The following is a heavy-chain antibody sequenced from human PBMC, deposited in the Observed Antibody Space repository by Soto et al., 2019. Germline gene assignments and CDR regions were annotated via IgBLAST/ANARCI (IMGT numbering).Heavy chain of an antibody. V-gene: IGHV1-69*02. CDR1: GGTFSSYT. CDR2: IIPILGIA. D-gene: IGHD3-22*01. J-gene: IGHJ6*02. Sequence: QVQLVQSGAEVKKPGSSVKVSCKASGGTFSSYTISWVRQAPGQGLEWMGRIIPILGIANYAQKFQGRVTITADKSTSTAYMELSSLRSEDTAVYCCAYDSSHYYYGMDVWGQGTTVTVSS. CDR3: AYDSSHYYYGMDV.